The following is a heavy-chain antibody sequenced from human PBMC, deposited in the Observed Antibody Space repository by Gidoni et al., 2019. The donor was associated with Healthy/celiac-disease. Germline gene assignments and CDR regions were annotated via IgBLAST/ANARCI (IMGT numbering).Heavy chain of an antibody. CDR2: IIPIFGTA. CDR1: GGTFISYA. J-gene: IGHJ4*02. V-gene: IGHV1-69*01. D-gene: IGHD3-10*01. CDR3: ARDTGYGGNSRFGFDY. Sequence: QVQLVQSGAEVKKPGSSVKVSCKASGGTFISYAISWVRQAPGQGLEWMGGIIPIFGTANYAQKFQGRVTITADESTSTAYMELSSLRSEDTAVYYCARDTGYGGNSRFGFDYWGQGTLVTVSS.